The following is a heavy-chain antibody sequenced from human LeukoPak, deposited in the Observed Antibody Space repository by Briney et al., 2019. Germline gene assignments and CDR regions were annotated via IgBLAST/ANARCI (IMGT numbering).Heavy chain of an antibody. D-gene: IGHD3-22*01. V-gene: IGHV3-30-3*01. CDR3: ARAPGYYDSSGYPYYFDY. CDR1: GFTFSSYA. Sequence: PGGSLRLSCAASGFTFSSYAMHWVRQAPGKGLEWVAVISYDGSNKYYADSVKGRFTISRDNSKNTLYLQMNSLRAEDTAVYYCARAPGYYDSSGYPYYFDYWGQGTLVTVSS. CDR2: ISYDGSNK. J-gene: IGHJ4*02.